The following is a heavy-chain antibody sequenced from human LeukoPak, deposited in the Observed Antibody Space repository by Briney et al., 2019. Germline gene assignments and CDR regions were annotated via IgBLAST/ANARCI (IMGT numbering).Heavy chain of an antibody. CDR3: ARGGRPIVVVPAATREFDP. Sequence: GGSLRLSCAASGFTFSSYSMNWVRQAPGKGLEWVSSISSSSSYIYYADSVKGRFTISRDNAKNSLYLQMNSLRAEDTAVYYCARGGRPIVVVPAATREFDPWGQGTLVTVSS. V-gene: IGHV3-21*01. CDR2: ISSSSSYI. CDR1: GFTFSSYS. J-gene: IGHJ5*02. D-gene: IGHD2-2*01.